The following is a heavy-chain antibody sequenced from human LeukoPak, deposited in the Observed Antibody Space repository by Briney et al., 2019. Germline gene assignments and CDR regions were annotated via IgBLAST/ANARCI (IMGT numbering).Heavy chain of an antibody. Sequence: SETLSLTCTVSGYSISSGFYWGWIRQPPGKGLEWIGSIYYSGSTYYNPSLKSRVTISVDTSKNQFSLKLSSVTAADTAVYYCARQGGYGSGSYYRWGQGTLVTVSS. J-gene: IGHJ4*02. CDR2: IYYSGST. V-gene: IGHV4-38-2*02. D-gene: IGHD3-10*01. CDR3: ARQGGYGSGSYYR. CDR1: GYSISSGFY.